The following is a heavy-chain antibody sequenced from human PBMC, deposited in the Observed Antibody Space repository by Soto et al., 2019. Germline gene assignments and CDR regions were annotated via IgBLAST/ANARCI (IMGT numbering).Heavy chain of an antibody. Sequence: SLRLSCAASGFTFSSYAMSWVRQAPGKGLEWVSAISGSGGSTYYADSVKGRFTISRDNSKNTLYLQMNSLRAEDTAVYYCAKDPDFWSGYLKKNWFDPWGQGTLVTVSS. V-gene: IGHV3-23*01. D-gene: IGHD3-3*01. CDR2: ISGSGGST. CDR3: AKDPDFWSGYLKKNWFDP. CDR1: GFTFSSYA. J-gene: IGHJ5*02.